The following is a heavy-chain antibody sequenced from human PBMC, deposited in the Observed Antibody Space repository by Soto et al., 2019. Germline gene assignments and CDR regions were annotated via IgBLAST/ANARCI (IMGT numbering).Heavy chain of an antibody. CDR2: LSSDDNT. D-gene: IGHD3-3*01. CDR3: ARDIFGGSYDFWH. Sequence: DVRLVESGGGLVQPGGSLRLSCTASGFSVGRLFMTWVRQAPGKRLEWVSVLSSDDNTYYADSVKGRFTISRDISKNTLFLEMNSLRAEDTAVYHCARDIFGGSYDFWHGGQGTLVTVSS. CDR1: GFSVGRLF. J-gene: IGHJ4*02. V-gene: IGHV3-66*01.